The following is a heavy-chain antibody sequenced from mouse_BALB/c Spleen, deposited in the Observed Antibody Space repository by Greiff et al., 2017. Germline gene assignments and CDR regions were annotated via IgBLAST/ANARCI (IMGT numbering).Heavy chain of an antibody. CDR2: IRNKANGYTT. CDR3: ARDWHYGSSYYAMDY. CDR1: GFTFTDYY. Sequence: DVHLVESGGGLVQPGGSLRLSCATSGFTFTDYYMSWVRQPPGKALEWLGFIRNKANGYTTEYSASVKGRFTISRDNSQSILYLQMNTLRAEDSATYYCARDWHYGSSYYAMDYWGQGTSVTVSS. J-gene: IGHJ4*01. V-gene: IGHV7-3*02. D-gene: IGHD1-1*01.